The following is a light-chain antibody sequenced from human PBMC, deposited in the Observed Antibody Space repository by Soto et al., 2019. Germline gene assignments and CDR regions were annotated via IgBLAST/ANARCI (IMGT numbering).Light chain of an antibody. CDR3: QQSYSTPLYT. J-gene: IGKJ2*01. CDR2: AAC. Sequence: DIQMTQSPSSLSASVGDRVTITCRASQSIDSYLNWYQQKPGKAPKLLIYAACSLQSGVPSRFSGSGSGTAFTLTISSLQPEDFATYYCQQSYSTPLYTFGQGTKLEIK. V-gene: IGKV1-39*01. CDR1: QSIDSY.